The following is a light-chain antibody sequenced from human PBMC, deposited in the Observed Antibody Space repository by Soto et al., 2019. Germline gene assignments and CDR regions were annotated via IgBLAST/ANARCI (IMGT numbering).Light chain of an antibody. V-gene: IGKV3-15*01. CDR3: QQYNQWPLT. CDR1: QSVNSY. Sequence: ETVMTQSPATLSVSPGERATLSCRAGQSVNSYLAWYQQKPGQAPRLLIRGAFARATGIPARFSGSGSGTEFTLTICSLQSEDFAVYYCQQYNQWPLTFGGGTKV. J-gene: IGKJ4*01. CDR2: GAF.